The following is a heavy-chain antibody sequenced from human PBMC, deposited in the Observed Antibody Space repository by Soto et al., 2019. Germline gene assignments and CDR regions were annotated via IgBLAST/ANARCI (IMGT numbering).Heavy chain of an antibody. Sequence: AASVKVSCKASGYTFTSYYMHWVRQAPGQGLEWMGIINPSGGSTSYAQKFQGRVTMARDTSTSTVYMELSSLRSEDTAVYYCARVDRGGAYGMDVWGQGTTVTVSS. CDR2: INPSGGST. D-gene: IGHD3-10*01. CDR1: GYTFTSYY. J-gene: IGHJ6*02. V-gene: IGHV1-46*01. CDR3: ARVDRGGAYGMDV.